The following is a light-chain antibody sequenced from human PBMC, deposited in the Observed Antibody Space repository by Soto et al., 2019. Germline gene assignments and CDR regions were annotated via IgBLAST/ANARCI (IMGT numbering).Light chain of an antibody. CDR1: QSVSSN. CDR2: GAS. J-gene: IGKJ2*01. CDR3: QRYHNFPYT. Sequence: EIVMTQSPATLSVSPGERATLSCRASQSVSSNLGWYQQKPGQPPRLLIYGASTRATGIPTRFSGSGSGTEFTLTISSLQSEDFAVYYCQRYHNFPYTFGQGTKLEIK. V-gene: IGKV3-15*01.